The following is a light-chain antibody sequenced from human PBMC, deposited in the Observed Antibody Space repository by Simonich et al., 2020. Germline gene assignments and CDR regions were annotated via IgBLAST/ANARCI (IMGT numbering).Light chain of an antibody. CDR2: EGS. CDR1: SSDVGSYNL. V-gene: IGLV2-23*01. CDR3: CSYAGSSTWV. J-gene: IGLJ3*02. Sequence: QSALTQPASVSGSPGQSITISCTGTSSDVGSYNLVSWYQQHPGKAPKLMIYEGSKAPSGVSNRFAGSKSCNTASLTISGLQAEDEADYYCCSYAGSSTWVFGGGTKLTVL.